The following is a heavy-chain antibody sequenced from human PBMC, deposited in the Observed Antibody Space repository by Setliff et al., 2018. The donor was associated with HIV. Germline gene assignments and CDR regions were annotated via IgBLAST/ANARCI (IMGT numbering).Heavy chain of an antibody. CDR2: IIPLFGTV. D-gene: IGHD3-22*01. J-gene: IGHJ4*02. CDR3: ARAYNVYDYRFDSSGYDY. V-gene: IGHV1-69*13. CDR1: GSTFTSYA. Sequence: SVKVSCKASGSTFTSYAINWVRQAPGQGLEWMGEIIPLFGTVNSAQKFQDRVTITADASTSTTYMELSRLRSEDTAVYYCARAYNVYDYRFDSSGYDYWGQGTLVTVSS.